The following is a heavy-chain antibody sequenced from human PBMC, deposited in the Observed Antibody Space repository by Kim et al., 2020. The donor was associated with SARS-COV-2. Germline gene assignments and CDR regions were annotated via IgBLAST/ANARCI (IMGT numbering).Heavy chain of an antibody. CDR3: ATEDPNYYESTGNFFLPFDY. V-gene: IGHV3-15*01. Sequence: GGSLRLSCAGSRFTFSNVWMSWVRQAPGKGLEWVGRIKRKAEGETTDYAAPVKGRFFISRDDSRSMLYLQMNNLKTEDTAVYYCATEDPNYYESTGNFFLPFDYWGLGTLVTVSS. D-gene: IGHD3-22*01. CDR2: IKRKAEGETT. CDR1: RFTFSNVW. J-gene: IGHJ4*02.